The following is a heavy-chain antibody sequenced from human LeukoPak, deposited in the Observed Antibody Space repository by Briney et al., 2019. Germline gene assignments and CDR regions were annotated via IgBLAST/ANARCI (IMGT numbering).Heavy chain of an antibody. D-gene: IGHD6-6*01. CDR3: ARLGVTLGYSSSPALTDY. V-gene: IGHV1-2*06. CDR1: GYTFTGYY. CDR2: INPNSGGT. J-gene: IGHJ4*02. Sequence: KVSCKASGYTFTGYYMHWVRQAPGQGLEWMGRINPNSGGTNYAQKFQGRVTMTRDTSISTAYMELSRLRSDDTAVYYCARLGVTLGYSSSPALTDYWGQGTLVTVSS.